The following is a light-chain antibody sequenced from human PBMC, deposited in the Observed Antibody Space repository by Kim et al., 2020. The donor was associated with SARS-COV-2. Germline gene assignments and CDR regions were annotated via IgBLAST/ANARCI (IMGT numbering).Light chain of an antibody. CDR2: DVN. CDR1: RSDIGGSDS. J-gene: IGLJ2*01. Sequence: QSITISCAGTRSDIGGSDSVSWYQQHPGRAPKLMVFDVNNRPSWISDRFLGSKSGNTASLTIFGLQADDEADYYCSSYSTGSTLVVFGGGTQLTVL. V-gene: IGLV2-14*03. CDR3: SSYSTGSTLVV.